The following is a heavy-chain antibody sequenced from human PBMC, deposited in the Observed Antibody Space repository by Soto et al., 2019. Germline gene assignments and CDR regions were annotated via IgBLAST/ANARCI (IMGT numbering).Heavy chain of an antibody. D-gene: IGHD3-16*01. CDR1: GYTFTSYG. Sequence: ASVKVSCKASGYTFTSYGISWVRQAPGQGLEWMGWISAYNGNTNYAQKLQGRVTMTTDTSTSTAYMELRSLRSDDTAVYYCARERPPRAYVPPIKFDYWGQGTLVTVSS. J-gene: IGHJ4*02. CDR2: ISAYNGNT. V-gene: IGHV1-18*01. CDR3: ARERPPRAYVPPIKFDY.